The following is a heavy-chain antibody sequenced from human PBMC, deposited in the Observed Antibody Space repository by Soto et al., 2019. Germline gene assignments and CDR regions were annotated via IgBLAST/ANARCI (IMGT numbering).Heavy chain of an antibody. CDR1: GFTFSSYA. Sequence: EVQLLESGGGLVQPGGSLRLSCAASGFTFSSYAMSWVRQAPGKGLEWVSAISGSGGSTYYADSVKGRVTISRDNSKNTLYLQMNSLRAEDTAVYYCATSNGAVLRYFDWPHFYGMDVWGQGTTVTVSS. D-gene: IGHD3-9*01. J-gene: IGHJ6*02. CDR2: ISGSGGST. V-gene: IGHV3-23*01. CDR3: ATSNGAVLRYFDWPHFYGMDV.